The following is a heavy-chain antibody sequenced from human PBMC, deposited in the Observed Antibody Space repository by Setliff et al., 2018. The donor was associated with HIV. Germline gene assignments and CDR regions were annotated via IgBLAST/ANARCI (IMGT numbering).Heavy chain of an antibody. CDR2: IHPNSGGT. CDR1: GYTFTALY. CDR3: VRNPHPTVVVPRDSHYYSMNI. J-gene: IGHJ6*03. D-gene: IGHD2-21*01. V-gene: IGHV1-2*06. Sequence: ASVKVSCKTSGYTFTALYIHWVRQAPGQGLEWMGRIHPNSGGTASPQKFQGRVAMTRDTSISTAYMELRSLRPDDTAVYYCVRNPHPTVVVPRDSHYYSMNIWGKGTTVTVSS.